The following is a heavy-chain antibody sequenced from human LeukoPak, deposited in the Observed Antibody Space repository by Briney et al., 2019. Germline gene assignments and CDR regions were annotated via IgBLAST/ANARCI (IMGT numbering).Heavy chain of an antibody. V-gene: IGHV3-30*18. CDR1: GFTVSSNY. J-gene: IGHJ3*02. D-gene: IGHD2-15*01. CDR2: ISYDGSNK. CDR3: AKLSGPNDAFDI. Sequence: GGSLRLSCAASGFTVSSNYMSWVRQAPGKGLEWVAVISYDGSNKYYADSVKGRFTISRDNSKNTLYLQMNSLRAEDTAVYYCAKLSGPNDAFDIWGQGTMVTVSS.